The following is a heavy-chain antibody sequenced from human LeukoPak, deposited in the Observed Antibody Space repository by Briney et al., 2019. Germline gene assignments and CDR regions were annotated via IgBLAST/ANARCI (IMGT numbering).Heavy chain of an antibody. CDR2: ISYDGSNK. CDR1: GFTFNSYG. D-gene: IGHD6-19*01. J-gene: IGHJ4*02. CDR3: AKVSSSGVDY. V-gene: IGHV3-30*18. Sequence: GGSLRLSCAASGFTFNSYGMHWVRQAPGKGLEWVAVISYDGSNKYYADSVKGRFTISRDNSKNTLYLQMNSLRAEDTAVYYCAKVSSSGVDYWGQGTLVTVSS.